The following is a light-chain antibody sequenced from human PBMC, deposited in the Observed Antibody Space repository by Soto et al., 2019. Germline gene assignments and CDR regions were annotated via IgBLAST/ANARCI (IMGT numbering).Light chain of an antibody. V-gene: IGKV3-11*01. Sequence: VMTQAPGSMSVSPLERNNISCRASQSISRYLAWYQQKPGQGPRLLIYDTSNRATGIPARFSGSGSGTDFTLTISGLEPADLGVYYCQQRHNWPITFGQGTRLEIK. CDR3: QQRHNWPIT. CDR2: DTS. CDR1: QSISRY. J-gene: IGKJ5*01.